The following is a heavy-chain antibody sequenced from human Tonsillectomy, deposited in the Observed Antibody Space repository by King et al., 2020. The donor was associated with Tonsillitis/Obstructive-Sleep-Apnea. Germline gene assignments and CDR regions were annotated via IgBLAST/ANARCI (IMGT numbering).Heavy chain of an antibody. Sequence: VQLQQWGAGLLKPSETLSLTCAVYGGSFSGYYWSWIRQPPGKGLDWIGEISHSGSTSYNPSLESRVTISVDTSKNQFSLKLSSVTAADTAVYYCARGVYGGNSDWFFDLWGRGTLVTVSS. V-gene: IGHV4-34*01. CDR1: GGSFSGYY. J-gene: IGHJ2*01. CDR2: ISHSGST. D-gene: IGHD4-23*01. CDR3: ARGVYGGNSDWFFDL.